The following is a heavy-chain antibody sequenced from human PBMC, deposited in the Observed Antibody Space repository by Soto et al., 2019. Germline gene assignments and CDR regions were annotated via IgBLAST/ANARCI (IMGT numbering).Heavy chain of an antibody. Sequence: PGGSLRLSCAASGFTFDDYGMHWVRQAPGKGLEWVSGISWSAGGIGYADSVKGRFTISRDNAKNSLYLQMNSLSGEDTALYYCAKAVAGNYYGMDVWGQGTTVTVSS. CDR2: ISWSAGGI. V-gene: IGHV3-9*01. D-gene: IGHD6-19*01. J-gene: IGHJ6*02. CDR1: GFTFDDYG. CDR3: AKAVAGNYYGMDV.